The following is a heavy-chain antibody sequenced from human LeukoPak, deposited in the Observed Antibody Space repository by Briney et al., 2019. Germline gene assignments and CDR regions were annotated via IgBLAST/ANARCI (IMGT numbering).Heavy chain of an antibody. CDR3: AKEYSSSSPMDV. J-gene: IGHJ6*02. D-gene: IGHD6-6*01. V-gene: IGHV3-23*01. CDR1: GFSFSSFA. CDR2: VSDSGGSS. Sequence: PGGSLRLSCAASGFSFSSFAMSWVRQAPGKGLEWVSTVSDSGGSSYYADSAKGRFTISRDNSKNTLYLQMNSLRAEDTAIYYCAKEYSSSSPMDVWGQGTTVTVSS.